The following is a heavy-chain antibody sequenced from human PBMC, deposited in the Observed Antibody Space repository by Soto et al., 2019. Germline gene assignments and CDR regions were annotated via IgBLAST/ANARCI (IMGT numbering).Heavy chain of an antibody. CDR1: GYKFTRHA. D-gene: IGHD5-18*01. Sequence: QVQLVQSGAAVKKPGSSVKVSCKASGYKFTRHAINWVRHAPGQGLEWMGGFMPVVGTSDYSGKFQGRVTFTADTSTSTAYMELTSLTSADTATYFCARTTGVDTSLALDYWGQGTLVNVTS. CDR3: ARTTGVDTSLALDY. V-gene: IGHV1-69*06. J-gene: IGHJ4*02. CDR2: FMPVVGTS.